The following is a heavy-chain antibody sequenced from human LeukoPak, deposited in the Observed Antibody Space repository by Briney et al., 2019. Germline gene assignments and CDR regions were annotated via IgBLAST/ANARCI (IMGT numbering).Heavy chain of an antibody. CDR1: GFTFNTYA. CDR3: AKYTAYSTGWPSY. D-gene: IGHD6-19*01. V-gene: IGHV3-23*01. Sequence: GGSLRLSCAASGFTFNTYAMSWVRQAPGKGLEWVSTISGSGGSTYYADSVKGRFTISRDNSKNTLYLQVNSLRAEDTAVYYCAKYTAYSTGWPSYWGQGTLVTVS. CDR2: ISGSGGST. J-gene: IGHJ4*02.